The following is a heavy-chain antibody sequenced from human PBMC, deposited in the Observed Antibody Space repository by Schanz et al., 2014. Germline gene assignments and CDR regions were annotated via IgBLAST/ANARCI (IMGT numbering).Heavy chain of an antibody. Sequence: EVQLVESGGGLVKPGGSLRLSCAASGFTFSSYSMNWVRQAPGKGLEWVSSISSSSSYIYYADSVKGRFTISRDNAKNSLYLKMNSLRVEDTAVYYCAREEGWGIAGAVPKHYYYGMDVWGQGTTVIVSS. CDR1: GFTFSSYS. CDR2: ISSSSSYI. CDR3: AREEGWGIAGAVPKHYYYGMDV. J-gene: IGHJ6*02. V-gene: IGHV3-21*01. D-gene: IGHD6-13*01.